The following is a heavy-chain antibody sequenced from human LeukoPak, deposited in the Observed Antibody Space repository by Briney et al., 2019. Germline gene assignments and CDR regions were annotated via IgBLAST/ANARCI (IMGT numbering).Heavy chain of an antibody. D-gene: IGHD6-19*01. CDR3: ARQGVAGSAGYYFDY. V-gene: IGHV4-59*01. CDR1: GGSISSYY. Sequence: SETLSLTCTVSGGSISSYYWSWIRQPPGKGLEWIGYIYYSGSTNYNPSLKSRVTISVDTSRNQFSLKLGSVTAADTAVYYCARQGVAGSAGYYFDYWGQGTLVTVSS. CDR2: IYYSGST. J-gene: IGHJ4*02.